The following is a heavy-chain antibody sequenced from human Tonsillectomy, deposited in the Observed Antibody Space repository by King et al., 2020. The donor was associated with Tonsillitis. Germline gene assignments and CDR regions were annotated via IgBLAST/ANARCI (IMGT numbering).Heavy chain of an antibody. CDR1: GGSINHYY. D-gene: IGHD4-17*01. CDR3: ARLTVTTLPLRWFVS. J-gene: IGHJ5*01. CDR2: ISDTGST. Sequence: VQLQESGPGLVKPSETLSLNCVVSGGSINHYYWSWLRQSPGKGLEWIGYISDTGSTNYNPSLTGRVAMSVDTSKNQLSLKLTSVTAADTAKYYCARLTVTTLPLRWFVSWGQGTLVTVSS. V-gene: IGHV4-59*01.